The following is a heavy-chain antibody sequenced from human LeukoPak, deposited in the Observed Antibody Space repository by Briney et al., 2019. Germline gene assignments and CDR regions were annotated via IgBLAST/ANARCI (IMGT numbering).Heavy chain of an antibody. J-gene: IGHJ5*02. CDR2: ISAYNGNT. V-gene: IGHV1-18*01. Sequence: ASVKVSCKASGYTFTSYGISRVRQAPGQGLEWMGWISAYNGNTNYAQKLQGRVTMTTDTSTSTAYMELRSLKSDDTAVYYCARDGYSSSSQENWFDPWGQGTLVTVSS. CDR1: GYTFTSYG. CDR3: ARDGYSSSSQENWFDP. D-gene: IGHD6-6*01.